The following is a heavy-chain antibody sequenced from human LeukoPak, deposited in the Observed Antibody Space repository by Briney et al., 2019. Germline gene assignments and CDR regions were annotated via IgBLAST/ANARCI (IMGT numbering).Heavy chain of an antibody. D-gene: IGHD6-13*01. CDR2: ISAYNGNT. V-gene: IGHV1-18*04. CDR1: GYTFTSYG. Sequence: ASVKVSCKASGYTFTSYGISWVRQAPGQGLEWMGWISAYNGNTNYAQKLQGRVTMTTDTSTSTAYMELRSLRSDDNAVYYCGRGGGSWYVLAPDYWGQGTLVTVSS. J-gene: IGHJ4*02. CDR3: GRGGGSWYVLAPDY.